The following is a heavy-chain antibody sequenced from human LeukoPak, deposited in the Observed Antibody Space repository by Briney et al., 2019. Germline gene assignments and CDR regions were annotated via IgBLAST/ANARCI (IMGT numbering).Heavy chain of an antibody. Sequence: GGSLRLSCAASAFTFSNYAMHWVRQAPGKGLEWVGVIFFDGTTKYYADSVKGRFTISRDNSKNTLYLQMNSLKTEDTAVYYCTTRSAVAGKGFDYWGQGTLVTVSS. J-gene: IGHJ4*02. CDR3: TTRSAVAGKGFDY. D-gene: IGHD6-19*01. V-gene: IGHV3-30*04. CDR1: AFTFSNYA. CDR2: IFFDGTTK.